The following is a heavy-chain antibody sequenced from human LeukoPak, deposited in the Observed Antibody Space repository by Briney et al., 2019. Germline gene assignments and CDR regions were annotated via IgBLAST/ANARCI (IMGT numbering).Heavy chain of an antibody. D-gene: IGHD4/OR15-4a*01. J-gene: IGHJ4*02. CDR2: IRYDGSNK. V-gene: IGHV3-30*02. CDR1: GFTFRSYA. Sequence: GGSLRLSCAASGFTFRSYAMNWVRQAPGKGLEWVAFIRYDGSNKYYADSVKGRFTISRDNSKNTLYLQMNSLRAEDTAVYYCAKDPSRLNTVIDYWGQGTLVTVSS. CDR3: AKDPSRLNTVIDY.